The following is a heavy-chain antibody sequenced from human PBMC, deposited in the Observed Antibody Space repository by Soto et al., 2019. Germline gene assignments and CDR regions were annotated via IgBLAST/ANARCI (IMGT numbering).Heavy chain of an antibody. Sequence: QVQLVESGGGVVQPGTSLRLSCVGSGFTFRSYVIHWVRQAPGKGLEWVALTSYDGSNNFYGDSVKGRFTISRHHSRNTVALQLDSLICGGTALYHCLLWGTTGGLDVWGQAALVSVSS. V-gene: IGHV3-33*05. D-gene: IGHD3-16*01. J-gene: IGHJ4*02. CDR3: LLWGTTGGLDV. CDR1: GFTFRSYV. CDR2: TSYDGSNN.